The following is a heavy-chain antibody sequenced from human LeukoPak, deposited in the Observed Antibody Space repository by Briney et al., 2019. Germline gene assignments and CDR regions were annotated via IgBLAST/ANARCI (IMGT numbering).Heavy chain of an antibody. D-gene: IGHD1-26*01. CDR1: ADSISSGNYY. CDR2: IYTSGNT. CDR3: ARGVGSSESNWFDP. V-gene: IGHV4-61*02. Sequence: PSQTLSLTCTVSADSISSGNYYWSWIRQPAGKGLEWIGRIYTSGNTMYNPSLKSRVTISIDTSKSQFSLKLTSVTAADTALYYCARGVGSSESNWFDPWGQGTLATVSS. J-gene: IGHJ5*02.